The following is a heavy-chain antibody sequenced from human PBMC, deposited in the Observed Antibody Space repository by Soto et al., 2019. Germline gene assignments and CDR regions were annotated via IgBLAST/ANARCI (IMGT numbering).Heavy chain of an antibody. CDR2: IWYDGSNK. D-gene: IGHD6-19*01. CDR3: AGDRLAAVAVPCCWYGMEV. CDR1: GFTFSSYG. J-gene: IGHJ6*02. Sequence: QVQLVESGGGVVQPGRSLRLSCAASGFTFSSYGMHWVRQAPGKALEWVAVIWYDGSNKYYADSVKGRFTISSDNSKNALYLEMNSLRAEETAGYYWAGDRLAAVAVPCCWYGMEVWGQGTTVTVSS. V-gene: IGHV3-33*01.